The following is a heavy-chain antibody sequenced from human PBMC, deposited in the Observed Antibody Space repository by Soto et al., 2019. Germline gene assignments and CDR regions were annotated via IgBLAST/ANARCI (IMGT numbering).Heavy chain of an antibody. V-gene: IGHV1-3*01. D-gene: IGHD3-3*01. Sequence: GASVKVCCKASGYTFTSYAMHWVRQAPGQRLEWMGWINAGNGNTKYSQKFQGRVTITGDTSASTAYMELSSLRSEDTAVYYCARQYYDFWSGYYILNWFDPWGQGTLVTVSS. CDR3: ARQYYDFWSGYYILNWFDP. J-gene: IGHJ5*02. CDR1: GYTFTSYA. CDR2: INAGNGNT.